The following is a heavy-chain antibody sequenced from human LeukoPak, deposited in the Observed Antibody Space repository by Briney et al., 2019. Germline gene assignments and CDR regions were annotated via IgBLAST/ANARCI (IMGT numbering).Heavy chain of an antibody. V-gene: IGHV4-4*07. CDR2: IYTSGSI. Sequence: SETLSLTCTVSGGSISSYYWSWIRQPAGKGLEWIGRIYTSGSITYNPSLKSRVSMSVDTSKNQFSLKLSSVTAADTAVYYCARAYDSSGYIYYYYYMDVWGKGTTVTVSS. D-gene: IGHD3-22*01. CDR3: ARAYDSSGYIYYYYYMDV. CDR1: GGSISSYY. J-gene: IGHJ6*03.